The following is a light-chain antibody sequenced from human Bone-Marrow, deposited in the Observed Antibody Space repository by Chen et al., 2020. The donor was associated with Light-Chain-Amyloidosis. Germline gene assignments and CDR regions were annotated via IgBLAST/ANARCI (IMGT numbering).Light chain of an antibody. CDR3: QQRSNWPPLT. CDR2: DAS. CDR1: QSVSSY. V-gene: IGKV3-11*01. Sequence: EIVLTQSPATLSLSPGERATLSCRASQSVSSYLAWYQQKPGQAPRLLIYDASNRATGIPDRFSGSGSGTDFTLTISSLEPEDFAVYYRQQRSNWPPLTFGQGTRLEIK. J-gene: IGKJ5*01.